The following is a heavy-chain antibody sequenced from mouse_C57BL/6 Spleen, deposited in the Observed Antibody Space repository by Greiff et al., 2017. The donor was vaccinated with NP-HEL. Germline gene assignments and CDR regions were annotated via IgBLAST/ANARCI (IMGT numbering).Heavy chain of an antibody. CDR1: GYTFTDYN. CDR3: ARSYYSNSFAY. V-gene: IGHV1-18*01. CDR2: INPNNGGT. D-gene: IGHD2-5*01. J-gene: IGHJ3*01. Sequence: DVKLQESGPELVKPGASVKIPCKASGYTFTDYNMDWVKQSHGKSLEWIGDINPNNGGTIYNQKFKGKATLTVDKSSSTAYMELRSLTSEDTAVYYCARSYYSNSFAYWGQGTLVTVSA.